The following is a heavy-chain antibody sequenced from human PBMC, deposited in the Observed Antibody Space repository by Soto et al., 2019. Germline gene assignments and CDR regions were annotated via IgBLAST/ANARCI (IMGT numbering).Heavy chain of an antibody. CDR2: INHSGST. J-gene: IGHJ4*02. D-gene: IGHD6-19*01. V-gene: IGHV4-34*01. CDR3: AREDIAVAGNDY. CDR1: GGSFSGYY. Sequence: PSETLSLTCAVYGGSFSGYYWSWIRQPPGKGLEWIGEINHSGSTNYNPSLKSRVTISVDTSKNQFSLKLSSVTAADTAVYYCAREDIAVAGNDYWGQGTLVTVS.